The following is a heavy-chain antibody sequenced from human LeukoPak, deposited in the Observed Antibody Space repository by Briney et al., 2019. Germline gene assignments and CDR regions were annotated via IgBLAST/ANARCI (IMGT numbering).Heavy chain of an antibody. J-gene: IGHJ4*02. V-gene: IGHV4-4*09. CDR2: IYTSGST. CDR3: ARSDYDSINY. Sequence: SETLSLTCTASGGSISSYYWSWIRQPPGKGLEWIGYIYTSGSTNYNPSLKSRVTISVDTSKNQFSLKLSSVTAADTAVYYCARSDYDSINYWGQGTLVTVSS. CDR1: GGSISSYY. D-gene: IGHD3-22*01.